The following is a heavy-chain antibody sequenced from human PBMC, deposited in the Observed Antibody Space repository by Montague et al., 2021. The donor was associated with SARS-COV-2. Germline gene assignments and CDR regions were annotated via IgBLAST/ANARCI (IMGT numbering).Heavy chain of an antibody. CDR3: ARHYSATLPAVY. Sequence: SETLSLTCAVYGGSFSGYDWSWIRQSPGKGLEWIGEINHSGSTNYNPSLKSRVTVSVDTSKNQFSLKLSSVTAADTAVYYCARHYSATLPAVYWGQGTLVTVSS. D-gene: IGHD2-15*01. CDR1: GGSFSGYD. CDR2: INHSGST. V-gene: IGHV4-34*01. J-gene: IGHJ4*02.